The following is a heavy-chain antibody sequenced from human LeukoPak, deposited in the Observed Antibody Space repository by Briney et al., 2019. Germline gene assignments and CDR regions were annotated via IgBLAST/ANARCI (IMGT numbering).Heavy chain of an antibody. D-gene: IGHD1-14*01. CDR1: GYTFTSYD. CDR3: ATYPRGGWYNRYFDY. Sequence: ASVTVSCKASGYTFTSYDINWVRQATGQGLEWMGWMNPNSGNTGYAQKFQGRVTMTRNTSISTAYMELSSLRSEDTAVYYCATYPRGGWYNRYFDYWGQGTLVTVSS. CDR2: MNPNSGNT. J-gene: IGHJ4*02. V-gene: IGHV1-8*01.